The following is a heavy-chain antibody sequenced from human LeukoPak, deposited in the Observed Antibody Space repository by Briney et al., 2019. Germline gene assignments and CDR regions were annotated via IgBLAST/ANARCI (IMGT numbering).Heavy chain of an antibody. J-gene: IGHJ4*02. CDR1: GFTFYNYR. CDR2: VNADGGNT. D-gene: IGHD1-26*01. CDR3: TKRVKYGGTWDHFAD. Sequence: EGSLRLSCAASGFTFYNYRMSWVRQAPGKGLEWVSTVNADGGNTYYADSVKGRFTISRDNSKSTLILQMNSLRVEDTALYYCTKRVKYGGTWDHFADWGQGTLVTVSS. V-gene: IGHV3-23*01.